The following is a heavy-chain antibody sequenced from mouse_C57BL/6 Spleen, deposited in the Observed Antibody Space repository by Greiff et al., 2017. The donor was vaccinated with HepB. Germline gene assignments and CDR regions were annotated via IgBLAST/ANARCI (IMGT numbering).Heavy chain of an antibody. CDR2: IDPSDSYT. J-gene: IGHJ4*01. D-gene: IGHD1-1*01. Sequence: VKLQQPGAELVKPGASVKLSCKASGYTFTSYWMQWVKQRPGQGLEWIGEIDPSDSYTNYNQKFKGKATLTVDTSSSTAYMQLSSLTSEDSAVYYCARRYGSSPYYAMDYWGQGTSVTVSS. V-gene: IGHV1-50*01. CDR3: ARRYGSSPYYAMDY. CDR1: GYTFTSYW.